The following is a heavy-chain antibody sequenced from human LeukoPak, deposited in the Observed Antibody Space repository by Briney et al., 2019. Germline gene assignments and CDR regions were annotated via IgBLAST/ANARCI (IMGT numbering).Heavy chain of an antibody. CDR2: ISAYNDNT. CDR3: ARERELWFGEENWFDP. CDR1: GYTFTTYG. Sequence: ASVKVSCKASGYTFTTYGISWVRQAPGQGLEWIGWISAYNDNTNYAQKFQGRVTMTTDTSTSTAYMELRSLRSDDTAVYYCARERELWFGEENWFDPWGQGTLVTVSS. J-gene: IGHJ5*02. V-gene: IGHV1-18*01. D-gene: IGHD3-10*01.